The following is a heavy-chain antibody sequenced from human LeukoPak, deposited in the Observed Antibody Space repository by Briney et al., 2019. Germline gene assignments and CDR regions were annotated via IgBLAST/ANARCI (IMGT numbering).Heavy chain of an antibody. J-gene: IGHJ4*02. V-gene: IGHV3-23*01. CDR3: AKNRGTGMAFYDH. CDR2: ISGGGGYI. CDR1: GFTFSSYA. D-gene: IGHD5-18*01. Sequence: GGSLRLSCAASGFTFSSYAMTWVRRASGKGLEWVSAISGGGGYIYYGDSVKGRFTSSRDNSESTLYLQMNNLRAEDTAVYYCAKNRGTGMAFYDHWGQGTQVTVSS.